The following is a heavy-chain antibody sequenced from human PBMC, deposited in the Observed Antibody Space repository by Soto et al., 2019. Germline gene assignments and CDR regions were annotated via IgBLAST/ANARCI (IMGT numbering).Heavy chain of an antibody. CDR2: IIPIFGTA. Sequence: GASVKVSCKASGGTFSSYAISWVRQAPGQGLEWMGGIIPIFGTANYAQKFQGRVTITADESTSTAYMELSSLRSEDTAVYYCAHNYGSGSYYNPTFTYFDYWGQGTLVTVSS. D-gene: IGHD3-10*01. CDR3: AHNYGSGSYYNPTFTYFDY. J-gene: IGHJ4*02. V-gene: IGHV1-69*13. CDR1: GGTFSSYA.